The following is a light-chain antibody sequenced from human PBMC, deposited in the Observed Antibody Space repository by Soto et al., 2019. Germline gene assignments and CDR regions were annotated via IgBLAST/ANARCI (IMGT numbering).Light chain of an antibody. CDR2: GAS. CDR1: QSVATN. J-gene: IGKJ1*01. CDR3: QQYNNWPQT. V-gene: IGKV3-15*01. Sequence: EAVLTQSPATLSVSPGERATLSCRASQSVATNLAWYQQRPGQAPRLLIYGASKRAIGLPARFSGSGSGTEFTLTTTSLQSKDFAVYYCQQYNNWPQTFGQGTKVDIK.